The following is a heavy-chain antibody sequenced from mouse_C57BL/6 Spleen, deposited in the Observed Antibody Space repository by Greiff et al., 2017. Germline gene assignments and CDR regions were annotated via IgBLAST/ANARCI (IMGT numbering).Heavy chain of an antibody. V-gene: IGHV1-64*01. CDR3: ARLGYDYPYAMDY. CDR1: GYTFTSYW. CDR2: IHPNSGST. J-gene: IGHJ4*01. Sequence: QVQLQQPGAELVKPGASVKLSCKASGYTFTSYWMHWVKQRPGQGLEWIGMIHPNSGSTNYNEKFKSKATLTVDKSSSTAYMQLSSLTSEDSAVYYCARLGYDYPYAMDYWGQGPSVTVSS. D-gene: IGHD2-4*01.